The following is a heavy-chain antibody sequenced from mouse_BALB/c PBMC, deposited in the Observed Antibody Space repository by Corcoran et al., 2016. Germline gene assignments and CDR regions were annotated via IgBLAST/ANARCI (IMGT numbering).Heavy chain of an antibody. Sequence: QVTLKESGPGILQPSQTLSLTCSFSGFSLSTSGMGVSWIRTPSGKCLEWLAHIYWDDHKRYNPSLKSRLTISKDTSRHQVFLKITSVDTADTATYYCARRAQSLAIYYWGQGTSVTVSS. CDR3: ARRAQSLAIYY. V-gene: IGHV8-12*01. CDR1: GFSLSTSGMG. CDR2: IYWDDHK. J-gene: IGHJ4*01.